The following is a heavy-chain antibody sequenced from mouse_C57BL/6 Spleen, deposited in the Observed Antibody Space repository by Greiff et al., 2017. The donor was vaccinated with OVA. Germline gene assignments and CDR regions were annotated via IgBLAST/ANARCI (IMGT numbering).Heavy chain of an antibody. V-gene: IGHV1-80*01. CDR2: IYPGDGDT. D-gene: IGHD1-1*01. Sequence: QVQLKESGAELVKPGASVKISCKASGYAFSSYWMNWVQQRPGKGLEWIGQIYPGDGDTNYNGKFKGKATLTAAQSSSPAYLQLSSLTSEDSAVYFCARGGRYYYGSSYDYYVMDYWGQGTSVTVSS. J-gene: IGHJ4*01. CDR3: ARGGRYYYGSSYDYYVMDY. CDR1: GYAFSSYW.